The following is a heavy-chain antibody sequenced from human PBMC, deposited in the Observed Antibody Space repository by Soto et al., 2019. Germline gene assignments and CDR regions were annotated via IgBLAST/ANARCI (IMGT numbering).Heavy chain of an antibody. CDR3: ARGVNYDSSGYYAY. J-gene: IGHJ4*02. Sequence: PGGSLRLSCAASGFIFDEYGMSWGRQAPGKGLEWVSGINWNGGSTGYADSVKGRFTISRDNAKNSLYLQMNSLRAEDTALYYCARGVNYDSSGYYAYWGQGTLVTVSS. CDR2: INWNGGST. D-gene: IGHD3-22*01. CDR1: GFIFDEYG. V-gene: IGHV3-20*04.